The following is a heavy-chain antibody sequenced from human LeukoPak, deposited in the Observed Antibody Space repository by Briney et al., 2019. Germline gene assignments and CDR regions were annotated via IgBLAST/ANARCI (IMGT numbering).Heavy chain of an antibody. J-gene: IGHJ4*02. CDR3: ARDLHYGDYDY. CDR2: ISYDGSNK. CDR1: GFTFSSYA. Sequence: GRSLRLSCAASGFTFSSYAMHWVRQAPGKGLEWVAVISYDGSNKYYADSVKGRFTISRDNAKNSLYLQMNSLRAEDTAVYYCARDLHYGDYDYWGQGTLVTVSS. V-gene: IGHV3-30-3*01. D-gene: IGHD4-17*01.